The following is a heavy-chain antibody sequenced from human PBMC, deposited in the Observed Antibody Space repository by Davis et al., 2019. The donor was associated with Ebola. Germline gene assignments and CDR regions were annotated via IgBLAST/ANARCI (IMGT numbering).Heavy chain of an antibody. CDR1: GGSISSSSYY. Sequence: MPSETLSLTCTVSGGSISSSSYYWGWIRQPPGKGLGWIGSIYYSGSTYYNPSLKSRVTISVDTSKNQFSLKLSSVTAADTAVYYCARLSKLNRYCSGGSCKNYWYFDLWGRGTLVTVSS. V-gene: IGHV4-39*01. CDR2: IYYSGST. J-gene: IGHJ2*01. CDR3: ARLSKLNRYCSGGSCKNYWYFDL. D-gene: IGHD2-15*01.